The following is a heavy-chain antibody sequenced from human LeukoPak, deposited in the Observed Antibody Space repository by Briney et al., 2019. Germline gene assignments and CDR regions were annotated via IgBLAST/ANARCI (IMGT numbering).Heavy chain of an antibody. Sequence: GGSLRLSCTASGFTFRTYAMNWVRQAPGKGLEWLSGISGSGNGTYYADSVKGRFTISRDNSKNTLYLQMNSLRAEDTAVYYCAKYYYGSGSSDFDYWGQGTLVTVSS. D-gene: IGHD3-10*01. CDR2: ISGSGNGT. J-gene: IGHJ4*02. CDR3: AKYYYGSGSSDFDY. CDR1: GFTFRTYA. V-gene: IGHV3-23*01.